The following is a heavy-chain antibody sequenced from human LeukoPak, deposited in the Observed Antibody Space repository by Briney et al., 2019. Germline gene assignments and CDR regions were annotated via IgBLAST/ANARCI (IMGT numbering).Heavy chain of an antibody. D-gene: IGHD2-21*02. CDR1: GGSISSYY. CDR3: ARASYCAGDCYYFDY. J-gene: IGHJ4*02. V-gene: IGHV4-4*07. Sequence: PSETLSLTCTVSGGSISSYYWTWIRRPAGKGLEWIGRIYTSGSTNYNPSLKSRVTMSVDTSKNQFSLKLDSVTAADTAVYYCARASYCAGDCYYFDYWGQGTLVTVSS. CDR2: IYTSGST.